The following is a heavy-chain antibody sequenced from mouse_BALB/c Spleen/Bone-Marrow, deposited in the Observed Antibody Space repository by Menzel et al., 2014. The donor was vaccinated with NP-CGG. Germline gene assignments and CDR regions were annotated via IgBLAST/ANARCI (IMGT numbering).Heavy chain of an antibody. J-gene: IGHJ2*01. D-gene: IGHD2-14*01. Sequence: QLQQSGAELAKPGASVKMSCKASGYTFTSYWMHWVKQRPGQGLEWIGYINPSATYSAYNQKFKDKATLTADKSSSTAYMQLSSLTSEDSAVYYCALYYRYDYFDYWGQGTTLTVSS. CDR3: ALYYRYDYFDY. CDR2: INPSATYS. V-gene: IGHV1-7*01. CDR1: GYTFTSYW.